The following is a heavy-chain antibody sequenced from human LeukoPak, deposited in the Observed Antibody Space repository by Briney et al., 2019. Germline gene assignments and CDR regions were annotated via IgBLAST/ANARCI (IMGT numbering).Heavy chain of an antibody. Sequence: GGSLRLSCAASGFTFSDYYMSWIRQAPGKGLEWVSYIGTSGSPIYYADSVKGRFTISRDNAKNSLYLQMNSLRAEDTAVYYCAKWGRTYDILTGYSYWGQGTLVTVSS. D-gene: IGHD3-9*01. J-gene: IGHJ4*02. CDR1: GFTFSDYY. CDR3: AKWGRTYDILTGYSY. V-gene: IGHV3-11*01. CDR2: IGTSGSPI.